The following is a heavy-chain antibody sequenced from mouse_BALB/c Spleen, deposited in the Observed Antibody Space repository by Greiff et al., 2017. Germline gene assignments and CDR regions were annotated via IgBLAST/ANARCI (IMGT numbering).Heavy chain of an antibody. V-gene: IGHV14-3*02. CDR1: GFNITDYY. CDR3: AGSSFDY. Sequence: VQLQQSGAELVKPGASVKLSCTASGFNITDYYMHWVKQRPEQGLEWIGRIDPANGNTKYNPKFQGKATVPADTSSNTAYLQLSSLTSEDTAVSYCAGSSFDYWGQGTTLTVSS. CDR2: IDPANGNT. J-gene: IGHJ2*01.